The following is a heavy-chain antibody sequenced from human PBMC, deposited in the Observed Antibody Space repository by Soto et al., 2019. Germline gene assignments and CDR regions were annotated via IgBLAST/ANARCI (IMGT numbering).Heavy chain of an antibody. CDR1: GYSFTSYC. V-gene: IGHV5-51*01. CDR3: ARNEAVAATPVPGYYYGMDV. CDR2: IYPGDSDT. J-gene: IGHJ6*02. Sequence: GESLKISCKGSGYSFTSYCIGWVRQMPGKGLEWMGIIYPGDSDTRYSPSFQGQVTISADKSISTAYLQWSSLKASDTAMYYCARNEAVAATPVPGYYYGMDVWGQGTTVTVSS. D-gene: IGHD2-15*01.